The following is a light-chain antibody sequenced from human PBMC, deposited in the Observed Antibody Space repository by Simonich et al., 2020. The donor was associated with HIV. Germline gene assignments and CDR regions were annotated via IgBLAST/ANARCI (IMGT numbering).Light chain of an antibody. CDR2: WAS. V-gene: IGKV4-1*01. CDR3: QQYYSTRT. Sequence: IVMTQSPDSLAVSLGERATINCKSSQSVLYSSNNKNYLAWYQQKPGQPPKLLIAWASTRESGVPDRFSGSGSGTDFTLTISSLQAEDVAVYYCQQYYSTRTFGQGTKVEIK. J-gene: IGKJ1*01. CDR1: QSVLYSSNNKNY.